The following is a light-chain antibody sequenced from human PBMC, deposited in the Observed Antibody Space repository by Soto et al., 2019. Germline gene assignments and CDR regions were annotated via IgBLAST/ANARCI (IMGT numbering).Light chain of an antibody. CDR2: DTS. J-gene: IGKJ5*01. V-gene: IGKV3-11*01. CDR1: QSVSIY. Sequence: EIVLTQSPATLSLSPGEGATLSCRASQSVSIYLAWYQQKPGQAPRLLIYDTSNRATGIPARFSGSGSGTDFTLTISILEPEDFAVYYCQQRSNWPITFGQGTRLEIK. CDR3: QQRSNWPIT.